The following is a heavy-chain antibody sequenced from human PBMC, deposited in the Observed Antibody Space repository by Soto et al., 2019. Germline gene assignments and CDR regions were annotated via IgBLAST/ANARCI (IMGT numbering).Heavy chain of an antibody. Sequence: GGSLRPSCAASGFTFSSYWMHWVRQAPGKGLVWVSRINSDGSSTSYADSVKGRFTISRDNAKNTLYLQMNSLRAEDTAVYYCARPHYDSSGAEYFQHWGQGTLVTVSS. J-gene: IGHJ1*01. D-gene: IGHD3-22*01. CDR2: INSDGSST. CDR3: ARPHYDSSGAEYFQH. CDR1: GFTFSSYW. V-gene: IGHV3-74*01.